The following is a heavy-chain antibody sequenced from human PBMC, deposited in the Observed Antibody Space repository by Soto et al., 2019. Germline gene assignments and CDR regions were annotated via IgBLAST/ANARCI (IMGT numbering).Heavy chain of an antibody. CDR3: SRLDYYYYYMDV. V-gene: IGHV3-15*01. D-gene: IGHD3-9*01. CDR2: IKSKTDGGTT. J-gene: IGHJ6*03. Sequence: GGSLRLSCAASGFTFSNAWMSWVRQAPGKGLEWVGRIKSKTDGGTTDYAAPVKGRFTISRDDSKNTLYLQMNSLKTEDTAVYYCSRLDYYYYYMDVWGKGTTVTVSS. CDR1: GFTFSNAW.